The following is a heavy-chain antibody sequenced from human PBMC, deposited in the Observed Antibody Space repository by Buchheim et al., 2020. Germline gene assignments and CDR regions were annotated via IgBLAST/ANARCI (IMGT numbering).Heavy chain of an antibody. CDR2: ISSSGSTI. J-gene: IGHJ6*02. Sequence: EVQLVESGGGLVQPGGSLRLSCAASGFTFSSYEMNWVRQAPGKGLEWVSYISSSGSTIYYADSVKGRFTISRDNAKNSLYLQMSSLRAEDTAVYYCARWADYDFWSGTHYGMDVWGQGTT. V-gene: IGHV3-48*03. CDR3: ARWADYDFWSGTHYGMDV. CDR1: GFTFSSYE. D-gene: IGHD3-3*01.